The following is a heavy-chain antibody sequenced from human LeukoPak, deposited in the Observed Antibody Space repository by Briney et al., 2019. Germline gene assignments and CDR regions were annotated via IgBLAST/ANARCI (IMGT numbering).Heavy chain of an antibody. V-gene: IGHV3-11*01. CDR3: ARGSTTIFGVVIRTTNTSFDY. J-gene: IGHJ4*02. Sequence: PGGSLRLSCAASGFTFSDYYMSWIRQAPGKGLEWVSYISSSGSTIYYADSVKGRFTISRDNAKNSLYLQMNSLRAEDTAVYYCARGSTTIFGVVIRTTNTSFDYWGQGTLVTVSS. CDR1: GFTFSDYY. CDR2: ISSSGSTI. D-gene: IGHD3-3*01.